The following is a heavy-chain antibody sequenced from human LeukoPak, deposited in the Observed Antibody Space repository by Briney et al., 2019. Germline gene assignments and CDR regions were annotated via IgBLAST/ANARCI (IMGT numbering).Heavy chain of an antibody. CDR2: IYYSGST. Sequence: SETLSLTCTVSGGSISISSYYWGWLRQPPGKGLEWIGSIYYSGSTYYNPSLKSRVTISVDTSKNQLSLKLSSVTAADTAVYYCARHVTTTFDYWGQGTLVTVSS. CDR3: ARHVTTTFDY. V-gene: IGHV4-39*01. D-gene: IGHD4-17*01. CDR1: GGSISISSYY. J-gene: IGHJ4*02.